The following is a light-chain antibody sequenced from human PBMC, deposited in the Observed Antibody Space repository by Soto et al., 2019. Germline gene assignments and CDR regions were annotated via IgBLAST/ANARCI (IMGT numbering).Light chain of an antibody. CDR3: QQLNSYPPT. J-gene: IGKJ4*01. CDR1: QGISSY. CDR2: AAS. V-gene: IGKV1-9*01. Sequence: IQLTQSPSSLSASVGDRVTITCRASQGISSYLAWYQQKPGKAPKLLIYAASTLQSGVPSRFSGSGSGTDFTLTISSLQPEDFATYDGQQLNSYPPTFGGGTKVEIK.